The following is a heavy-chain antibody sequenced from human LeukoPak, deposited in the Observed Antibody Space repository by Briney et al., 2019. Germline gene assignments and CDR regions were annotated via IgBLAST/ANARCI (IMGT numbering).Heavy chain of an antibody. CDR2: ITGGGDTT. V-gene: IGHV3-23*01. Sequence: GGALRLSCAASGITFSSYGMGWVRQAPVKGLEWVSAITGGGDTTYYADSVKGRFTISRDNSKNTLFLQMNSLRADDTAVYYCVRTSGYLAYWDQGTLVTASS. J-gene: IGHJ4*02. CDR3: VRTSGYLAY. CDR1: GITFSSYG. D-gene: IGHD3-22*01.